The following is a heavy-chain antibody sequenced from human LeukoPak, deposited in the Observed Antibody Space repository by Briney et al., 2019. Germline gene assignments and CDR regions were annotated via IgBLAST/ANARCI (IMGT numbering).Heavy chain of an antibody. CDR1: GYTFTGYY. CDR3: ASRAFYSSSSIDY. D-gene: IGHD6-6*01. J-gene: IGHJ4*02. Sequence: ASAKVSCKASGYTFTGYYMHWVRQAPGQGLEWMGWINPNSGGTNYAQKFQGRVTMTRDTSISTAYMELSRLRSDDTAVYYCASRAFYSSSSIDYWGQGTLVTVSS. V-gene: IGHV1-2*02. CDR2: INPNSGGT.